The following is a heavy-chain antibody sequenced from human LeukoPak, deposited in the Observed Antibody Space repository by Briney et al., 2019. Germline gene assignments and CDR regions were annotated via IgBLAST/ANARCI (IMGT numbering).Heavy chain of an antibody. CDR3: ARDAQMYYDFWSGSATYSDNWFDP. J-gene: IGHJ5*02. Sequence: ASVKVSCKASGYTFTSYYMHWVRQAPGQGLEWMGIINPSGGSTSCAQKFQGRVNMTRDTSTSTVYMELSSLRSEDTAVYYCARDAQMYYDFWSGSATYSDNWFDPWGQGTLVTVSS. V-gene: IGHV1-46*01. D-gene: IGHD3-3*01. CDR1: GYTFTSYY. CDR2: INPSGGST.